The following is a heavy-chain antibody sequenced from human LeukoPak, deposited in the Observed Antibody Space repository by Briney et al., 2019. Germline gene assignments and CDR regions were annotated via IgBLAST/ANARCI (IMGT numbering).Heavy chain of an antibody. CDR2: IWYDGSNK. V-gene: IGHV3-30*02. D-gene: IGHD2-15*01. J-gene: IGHJ4*02. CDR3: AKDGYCSGGSCQGGLYYFDY. CDR1: GFSFNNYG. Sequence: PGGSLRLSCAVSGFSFNNYGMYWVRQAPGKGLEWVAFIWYDGSNKFYVDSVKGRFSISRDSSKNTLYLQMDSLRGEDTAVYYCAKDGYCSGGSCQGGLYYFDYWGRGTLVTVSS.